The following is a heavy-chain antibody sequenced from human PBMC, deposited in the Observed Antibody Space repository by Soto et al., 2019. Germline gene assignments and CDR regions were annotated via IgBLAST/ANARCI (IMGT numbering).Heavy chain of an antibody. D-gene: IGHD2-15*01. CDR2: LSFGNGDT. CDR3: ATSEGDCGGGSCYNYFYYYGMDV. J-gene: IGHJ6*02. Sequence: ASVKVSCKASGDTRTDFSMHWVRQAPGQRPEWMGWLSFGNGDTKYSQKFQGRVTITRDTSARTAYMELSNLRSEDTAVYYCATSEGDCGGGSCYNYFYYYGMDVWGQGTTVTVSS. CDR1: GDTRTDFS. V-gene: IGHV1-3*01.